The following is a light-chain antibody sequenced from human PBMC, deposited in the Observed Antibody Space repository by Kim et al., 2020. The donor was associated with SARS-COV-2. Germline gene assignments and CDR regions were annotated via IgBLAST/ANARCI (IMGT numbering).Light chain of an antibody. CDR1: QSISIY. CDR3: QQRNSWPT. V-gene: IGKV3-11*01. J-gene: IGKJ1*01. CDR2: DAS. Sequence: EIVLTQSPGTLSLSPGERATLSCRASQSISIYLAWYQQKPGQAPRVIIYDASNRAAGIPTRFSGSGSGTDFTLTISSLEPEDFAVYYCQQRNSWPTFGQGTKVDIK.